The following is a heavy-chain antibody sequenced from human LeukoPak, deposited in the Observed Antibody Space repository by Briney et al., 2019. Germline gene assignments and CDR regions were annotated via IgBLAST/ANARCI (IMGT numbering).Heavy chain of an antibody. Sequence: SVKVSCKASGDTFNNYAFSWVRQAPGQGLEWMGRIIPIPGVEYSAQKFQGRVTITADKSTSTAYMELSSLRSEDTAVYYCARIFGVVTRGGMDVWGQGTTVTVSS. CDR3: ARIFGVVTRGGMDV. V-gene: IGHV1-69*04. D-gene: IGHD3-3*01. CDR1: GDTFNNYA. CDR2: IIPIPGVE. J-gene: IGHJ6*02.